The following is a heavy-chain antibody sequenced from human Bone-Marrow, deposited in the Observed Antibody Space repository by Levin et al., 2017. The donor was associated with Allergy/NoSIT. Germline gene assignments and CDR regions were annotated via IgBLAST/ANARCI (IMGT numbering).Heavy chain of an antibody. J-gene: IGHJ4*02. Sequence: GESLKISCKGSGYTFSNYWISWVRQMPGKGLEWMGIIFPGDSDTRYGPSFQGQVTISADKSISTAYLQWSSLKASDTAMYYCARRKSQYSSGLLPIDFDYWGQGTLVTVAS. CDR3: ARRKSQYSSGLLPIDFDY. D-gene: IGHD6-19*01. V-gene: IGHV5-51*01. CDR2: IFPGDSDT. CDR1: GYTFSNYW.